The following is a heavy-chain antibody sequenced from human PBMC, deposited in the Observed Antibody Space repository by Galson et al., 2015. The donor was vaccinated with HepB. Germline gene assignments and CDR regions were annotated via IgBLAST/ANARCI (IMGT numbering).Heavy chain of an antibody. Sequence: SLRLSCAASGFTFSTFAMNWVRQAPGKGLEWVSTISGSGSSTYYPDSVEGRLTISRDNSKSTMYLQMNSLRAEDTAVYYCAKGSCSTTSCYRDDFDYWGQGTLVTVSS. CDR1: GFTFSTFA. CDR2: ISGSGSST. V-gene: IGHV3-23*01. CDR3: AKGSCSTTSCYRDDFDY. J-gene: IGHJ4*02. D-gene: IGHD2-2*01.